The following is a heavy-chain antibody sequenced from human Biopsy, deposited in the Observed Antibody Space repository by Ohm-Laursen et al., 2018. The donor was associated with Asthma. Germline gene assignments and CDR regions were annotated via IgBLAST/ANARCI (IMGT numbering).Heavy chain of an antibody. D-gene: IGHD5-12*01. CDR2: ISGSGGST. V-gene: IGHV3-23*01. CDR1: GFSFNSYG. J-gene: IGHJ4*02. Sequence: SLRLSCAASGFSFNSYGMHWVRQAPGKGLEWVSAISGSGGSTYYADSVKGRFTISRDNSKNTLYLQMNSLRAEDTAVYYCAKSVLVWIVATGNYFDYWGQGTLVTVSS. CDR3: AKSVLVWIVATGNYFDY.